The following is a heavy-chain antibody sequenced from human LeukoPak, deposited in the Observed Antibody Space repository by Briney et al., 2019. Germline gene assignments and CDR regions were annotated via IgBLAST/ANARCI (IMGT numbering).Heavy chain of an antibody. D-gene: IGHD5-12*01. CDR2: ISRNACIT. V-gene: IGHV3-64*01. CDR3: AREIWLRLTH. CDR1: GFTFSSYA. Sequence: GALRLSCAASGFTFSSYAMHWVRQAPGKGLEYVSAISRNACITYYPTSVKVTFTISRYNSKNTLYLPMGSLRADDMAVYYCAREIWLRLTHWGQGTLVTVSS. J-gene: IGHJ4*02.